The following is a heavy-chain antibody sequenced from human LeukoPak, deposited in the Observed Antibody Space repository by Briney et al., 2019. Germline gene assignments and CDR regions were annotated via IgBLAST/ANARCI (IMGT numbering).Heavy chain of an antibody. CDR2: ISSTGTYI. J-gene: IGHJ4*02. CDR1: GFTFSTYT. Sequence: GGSLRLSCVVSGFTFSTYTMNWVRQAPGKGLEWVSSISSTGTYIYYADSVKGRFTISRDNAKNSLYLQMNSLRAEDTAVYHCARDYDSSGYITFDYWGQGVLVTVSS. CDR3: ARDYDSSGYITFDY. D-gene: IGHD3-22*01. V-gene: IGHV3-21*01.